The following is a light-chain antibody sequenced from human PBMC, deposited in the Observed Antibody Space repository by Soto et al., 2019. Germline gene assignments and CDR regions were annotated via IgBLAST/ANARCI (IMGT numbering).Light chain of an antibody. V-gene: IGKV3-20*01. J-gene: IGKJ2*01. CDR2: GAS. Sequence: EMVLTQSPGTLSLSPGERATLSCRASHAVTNNFLAWYQQRPGQAPRLGIYGASSRPAGIPDRFSGSGAGTDFTPSISRLEPEDFAVYFCQQYGSSPGTFGQGNKLEI. CDR1: HAVTNNF. CDR3: QQYGSSPGT.